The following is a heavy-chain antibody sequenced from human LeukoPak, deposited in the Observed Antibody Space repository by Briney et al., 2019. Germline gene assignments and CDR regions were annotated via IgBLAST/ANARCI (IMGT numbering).Heavy chain of an antibody. CDR2: IKQDGSEK. V-gene: IGHV3-7*01. Sequence: PGGSLRLSCAASGFTFSSYWMSWVRQAPGKGLEWVANIKQDGSEKYYVDSVKGRFTISRDNAKNSLYLQMNSLRAEDTAVYYCASPSDVSRCPMWFYPWGQGTLVTVSS. D-gene: IGHD3-3*01. J-gene: IGHJ5*02. CDR1: GFTFSSYW. CDR3: ASPSDVSRCPMWFYP.